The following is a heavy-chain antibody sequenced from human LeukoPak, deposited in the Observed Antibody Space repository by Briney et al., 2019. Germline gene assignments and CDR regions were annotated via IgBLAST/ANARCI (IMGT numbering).Heavy chain of an antibody. CDR3: AREVRYGGTRNWFDP. V-gene: IGHV1-46*01. D-gene: IGHD4-23*01. CDR1: GYTFTSYY. Sequence: GASVTVSCKASGYTFTSYYMHWVRQAPGQGLEWMGIINPSGGSTSYAQKFQGRVTMTRDTSTSTVYMELSSLRSEDTAVYYCAREVRYGGTRNWFDPWGQGTLVTVSS. CDR2: INPSGGST. J-gene: IGHJ5*02.